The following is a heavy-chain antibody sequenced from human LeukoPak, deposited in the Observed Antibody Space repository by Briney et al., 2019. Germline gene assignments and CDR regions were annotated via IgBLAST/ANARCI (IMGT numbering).Heavy chain of an antibody. V-gene: IGHV5-51*01. Sequence: GESLKISCKVSGYSFTSYWIAWVRQMPGKGLEWMGIIFPGDSDTRYSPSFQGQVTISADKSINTAYLQWSSLKASDTAIYYCARHRRDCGGNCYYNWFDPWGQGTLVTVYS. CDR1: GYSFTSYW. CDR3: ARHRRDCGGNCYYNWFDP. CDR2: IFPGDSDT. D-gene: IGHD2-21*02. J-gene: IGHJ5*02.